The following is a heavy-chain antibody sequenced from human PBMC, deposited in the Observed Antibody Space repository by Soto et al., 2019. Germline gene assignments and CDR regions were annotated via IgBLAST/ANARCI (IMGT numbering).Heavy chain of an antibody. V-gene: IGHV3-21*01. J-gene: IGHJ6*02. CDR1: GFTFSSYS. Sequence: GGSLRLSCAASGFTFSSYSMSWVRQAPGKGLEWVSSISSSSSHIYYADSVKGRFTISRDNAKNSLYLQMNSLRAEDTAVYYCARHHNWNLYGMDVWGQGTTVTVSS. CDR3: ARHHNWNLYGMDV. D-gene: IGHD1-20*01. CDR2: ISSSSSHI.